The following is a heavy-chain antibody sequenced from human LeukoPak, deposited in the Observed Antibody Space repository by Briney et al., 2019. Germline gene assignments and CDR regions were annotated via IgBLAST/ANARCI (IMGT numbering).Heavy chain of an antibody. V-gene: IGHV1-69*05. CDR3: ARLGSSGYYGYYYYMDV. CDR1: GYAFTSYG. D-gene: IGHD3-22*01. J-gene: IGHJ6*03. CDR2: IIPIFGTA. Sequence: SVKVSCKASGYAFTSYGISWVRQAPGQGLEWMGGIIPIFGTANYAQKFQGRVTITTDESTSTAYMELSSLRSEDTAVYYCARLGSSGYYGYYYYMDVWGKGTTVTVSS.